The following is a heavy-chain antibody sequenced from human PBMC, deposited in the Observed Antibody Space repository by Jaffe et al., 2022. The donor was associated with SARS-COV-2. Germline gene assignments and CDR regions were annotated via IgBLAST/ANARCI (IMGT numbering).Heavy chain of an antibody. CDR3: VRWDGYCSGGSCFQAAPLFY. J-gene: IGHJ4*02. D-gene: IGHD2-15*01. CDR2: ISSNGGST. V-gene: IGHV3-64D*09. Sequence: EVQLVESGGGLVQPGGSLRLSCSASGFTFSSYAMHWVRQAPGKGLEYVSAISSNGGSTYYADSVKGRFTISRDNSKNTLYLQMSSLRAEDTAVYYCVRWDGYCSGGSCFQAAPLFYWGQGTLVTVSS. CDR1: GFTFSSYA.